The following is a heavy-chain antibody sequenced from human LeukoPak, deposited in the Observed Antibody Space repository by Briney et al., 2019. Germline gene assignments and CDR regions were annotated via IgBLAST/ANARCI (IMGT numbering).Heavy chain of an antibody. CDR1: GITLSNYA. CDR3: AKRGIVIRGVLIIGFHKEAYYFDY. Sequence: PGGSLRLSCVVSGITLSNYAMSWVRHAPGKGLECVSGISESGGATKYAHSARGGFPISRKSSLNTVYLQMNSLRAEDTAVYFCAKRGIVIRGVLIIGFHKEAYYFDYWGQGILVTVSS. V-gene: IGHV3-23*01. CDR2: ISESGGAT. D-gene: IGHD3-10*01. J-gene: IGHJ4*02.